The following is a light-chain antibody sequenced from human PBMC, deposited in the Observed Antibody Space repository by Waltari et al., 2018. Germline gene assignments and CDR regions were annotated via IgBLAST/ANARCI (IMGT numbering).Light chain of an antibody. CDR3: QQRSGWPPT. CDR1: QSIDNF. J-gene: IGKJ4*01. Sequence: EIVLTQSPATLSLSPGERATLYCGASQSIDNFLAWYQQKPGQAPRLLIYDSSNRATDIPARFSGSGSWTDFTLTISSLEPEDFAVYYCQQRSGWPPTFGGGTKVDI. V-gene: IGKV3-11*01. CDR2: DSS.